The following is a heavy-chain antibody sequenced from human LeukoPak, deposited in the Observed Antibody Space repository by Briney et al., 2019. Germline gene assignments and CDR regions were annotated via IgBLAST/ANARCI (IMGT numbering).Heavy chain of an antibody. J-gene: IGHJ2*01. CDR1: GFTFSNSW. D-gene: IGHD4-23*01. CDR3: ARIGGVWYFDL. V-gene: IGHV3-7*01. CDR2: IMEDESEK. Sequence: GGSLRLSCTASGFTFSNSWMGWVRQAPGKGLEWVANIMEDESEKYLADSVKGRFTFSTDNAKNSLYLHMNSLRAEDTAVYYCARIGGVWYFDLWGRGTLVTVSS.